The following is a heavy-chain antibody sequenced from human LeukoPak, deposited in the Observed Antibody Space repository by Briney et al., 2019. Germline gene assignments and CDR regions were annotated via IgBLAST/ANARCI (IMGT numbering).Heavy chain of an antibody. CDR3: ASLYSSTAGGPNWFDP. Sequence: ASVKVSCKASGGTFSSYAISWVRQAPGQGLEWMGRIIPIFGIANYAQKFQGRVTITADKSTSTAYMELSSLRSEDTAVYYCASLYSSTAGGPNWFDPWGQGTLVTVCS. CDR2: IIPIFGIA. J-gene: IGHJ5*02. CDR1: GGTFSSYA. V-gene: IGHV1-69*04. D-gene: IGHD6-13*01.